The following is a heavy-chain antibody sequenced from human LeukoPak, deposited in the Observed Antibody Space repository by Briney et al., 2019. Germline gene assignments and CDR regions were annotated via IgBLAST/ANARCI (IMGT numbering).Heavy chain of an antibody. CDR3: VRDRIDFWSGFLY. D-gene: IGHD3-3*01. CDR1: GYTFTDYY. Sequence: RRASVKVSCKASGYTFTDYYFHWVRQAPGQGLEWMGWINPDSGGTGYADKFKGRVTLTRDRTISTVYMEMTSLRSDDTAIYYCVRDRIDFWSGFLYWGQGTLVTVSS. CDR2: INPDSGGT. J-gene: IGHJ4*02. V-gene: IGHV1-2*02.